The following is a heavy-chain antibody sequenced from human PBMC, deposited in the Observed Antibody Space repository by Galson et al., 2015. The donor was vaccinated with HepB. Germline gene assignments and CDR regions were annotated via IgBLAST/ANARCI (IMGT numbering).Heavy chain of an antibody. Sequence: SVKVSCKASGYTFTSYAMHWVRQAPGQRLEWMGWINAGNGNTKYSQKFQGRVTITRDTSASTAYMELSSLRSEDTAVYYCARRYSSGWYLDYWGQGTLVTVSS. CDR3: ARRYSSGWYLDY. CDR2: INAGNGNT. CDR1: GYTFTSYA. V-gene: IGHV1-3*01. D-gene: IGHD6-19*01. J-gene: IGHJ4*02.